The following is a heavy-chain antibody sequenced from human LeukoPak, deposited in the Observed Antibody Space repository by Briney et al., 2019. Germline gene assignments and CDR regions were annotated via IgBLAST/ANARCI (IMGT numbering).Heavy chain of an antibody. D-gene: IGHD1-26*01. CDR3: ARELGSYEGGYYGMDV. CDR1: GFTFSSCA. J-gene: IGHJ6*02. Sequence: GGSLRLSCAASGFTFSSCAMSWVRQAPGKGLEWVANINEDGSEKNYVESLEGRFTISRDNAKNSLYLQMNSLRAEDTALYYCARELGSYEGGYYGMDVWGQGTTVTVSS. CDR2: INEDGSEK. V-gene: IGHV3-7*01.